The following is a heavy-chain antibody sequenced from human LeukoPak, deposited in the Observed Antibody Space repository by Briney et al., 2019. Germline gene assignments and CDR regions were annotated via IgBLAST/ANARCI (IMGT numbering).Heavy chain of an antibody. CDR2: ISSSSSYI. CDR1: GFTFSTYS. D-gene: IGHD6-13*01. J-gene: IGHJ5*02. V-gene: IGHV3-21*01. Sequence: PGGSLRLSCAASGFTFSTYSTNWVRQAPGKGLEWVSSISSSSSYIYYADSVKGRFTISRGNAKNSLYLQMNSLRAEDTAVYYCARDLFAGGELRIEQQLLGNWFDPWGQGTLVTVSS. CDR3: ARDLFAGGELRIEQQLLGNWFDP.